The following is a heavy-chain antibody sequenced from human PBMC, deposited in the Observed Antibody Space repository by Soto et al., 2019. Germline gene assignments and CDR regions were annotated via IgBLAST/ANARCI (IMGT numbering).Heavy chain of an antibody. CDR3: AKDGYCSSTSCYDWYDP. V-gene: IGHV3-23*01. D-gene: IGHD2-2*03. CDR2: ISGSGGST. Sequence: EVQLLESGGGLVQPGGSLRLSCAASGFTFSSYAMSWVRQAPGKGLEWVSAISGSGGSTYYADSVKGRFTISRDNSKNTLYLQMNSLRAEDTAVYYCAKDGYCSSTSCYDWYDPRGQGTLVTVSS. J-gene: IGHJ5*02. CDR1: GFTFSSYA.